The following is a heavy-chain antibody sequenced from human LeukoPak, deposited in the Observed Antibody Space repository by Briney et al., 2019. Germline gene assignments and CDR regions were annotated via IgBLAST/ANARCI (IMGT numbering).Heavy chain of an antibody. CDR2: ISSSSSYI. D-gene: IGHD2-15*01. CDR3: AKNIVAATPYYFDY. CDR1: GFTFSNYG. Sequence: PGGSLRLSCAASGFTFSNYGIHWVRQAPGKGLEWVSSISSSSSYIYYADSVKGRFTISRDNSKNTLYLQMNSLRAEDTAIYYCAKNIVAATPYYFDYWGQGTLVTVSS. V-gene: IGHV3-21*01. J-gene: IGHJ4*02.